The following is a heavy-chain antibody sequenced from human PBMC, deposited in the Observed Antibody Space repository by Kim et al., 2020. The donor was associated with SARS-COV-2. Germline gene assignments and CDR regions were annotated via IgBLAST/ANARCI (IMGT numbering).Heavy chain of an antibody. J-gene: IGHJ6*02. Sequence: SVKVSCKASGGTFSSYAISWVRQAPGQGLEWMGGIIPIFGTANYAQKFQGRVTITADESTSTAYMKLSSLRSEDTAVYYCARDCGGAGVLRWVYYYGMDVWGQGTTVTVSS. CDR3: ARDCGGAGVLRWVYYYGMDV. D-gene: IGHD3-3*01. CDR2: IIPIFGTA. V-gene: IGHV1-69*13. CDR1: GGTFSSYA.